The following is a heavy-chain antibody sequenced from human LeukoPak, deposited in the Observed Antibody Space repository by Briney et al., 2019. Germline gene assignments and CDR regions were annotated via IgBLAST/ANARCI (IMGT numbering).Heavy chain of an antibody. V-gene: IGHV1-18*04. Sequence: ASVKVSCKASGYTFTSYGISWVRQAPGQGLEWVGWISTYNGNTDYAQKLQGRLTMTTDTSTSTAYMELRSLRSDDTAVYYCATGIAVAGTVGYFDYWGQGTLVTVSS. J-gene: IGHJ4*02. CDR3: ATGIAVAGTVGYFDY. CDR1: GYTFTSYG. D-gene: IGHD6-19*01. CDR2: ISTYNGNT.